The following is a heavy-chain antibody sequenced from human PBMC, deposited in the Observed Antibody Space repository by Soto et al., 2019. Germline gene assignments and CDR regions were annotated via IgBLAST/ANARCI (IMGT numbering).Heavy chain of an antibody. D-gene: IGHD6-6*01. CDR3: AREGCDSSSTYYYYAMDV. CDR2: ISSSSTYI. J-gene: IGHJ6*02. CDR1: GFTFSSYS. V-gene: IGHV3-21*01. Sequence: GGSLRLSCAASGFTFSSYSMNWVRQAPGKGLEWVSFISSSSTYIYYADSVKGRFTISRDNAKNSLFLQMNSLRAEDMAVYYCAREGCDSSSTYYYYAMDVWGQGTTVTVSS.